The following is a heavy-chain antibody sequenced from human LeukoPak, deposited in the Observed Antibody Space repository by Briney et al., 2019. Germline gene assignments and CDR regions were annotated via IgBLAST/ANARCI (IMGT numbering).Heavy chain of an antibody. CDR3: AREGSGYYGMDV. CDR2: IYSGGST. V-gene: IGHV3-53*01. CDR1: GFTVSSNY. J-gene: IGHJ6*02. Sequence: GGSLRLSCAASGFTVSSNYMSWVRQAPGKGLEWVSVIYSGGSTYYADSVKGRFTISRDNSKNTLYLQMNSLRAEDTAVYYCAREGSGYYGMDVWGQGTLVTVAS.